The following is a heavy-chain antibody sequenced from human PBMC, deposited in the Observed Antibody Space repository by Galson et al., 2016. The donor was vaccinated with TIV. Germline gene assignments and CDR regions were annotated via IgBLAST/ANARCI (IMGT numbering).Heavy chain of an antibody. CDR1: GFSFGDYA. J-gene: IGHJ6*02. Sequence: SCAASGFSFGDYAMHWVRQGPGKGLEWVSGISGNSITKGYADSVRGRFTISRDNAKTSLFLQMNSLKADDTALYYCVKARGHSYGSPQDYYYGMDGWGQGTTVTVS. CDR3: VKARGHSYGSPQDYYYGMDG. V-gene: IGHV3-9*01. D-gene: IGHD5-18*01. CDR2: ISGNSITK.